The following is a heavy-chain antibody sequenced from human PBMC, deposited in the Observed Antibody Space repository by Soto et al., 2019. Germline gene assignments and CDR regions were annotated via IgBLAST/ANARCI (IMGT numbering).Heavy chain of an antibody. CDR2: ISGYNGNT. Sequence: VASVKVSCKPSGYTFTSYGISWVRQAPGQGLEWMGWISGYNGNTYYAENLQGRVSMTIDTSTRTVYMELRSLRAEDTAVYYCARDYSSYGPFDYWGQGTLVTVSS. CDR1: GYTFTSYG. D-gene: IGHD5-18*01. CDR3: ARDYSSYGPFDY. V-gene: IGHV1-18*01. J-gene: IGHJ4*02.